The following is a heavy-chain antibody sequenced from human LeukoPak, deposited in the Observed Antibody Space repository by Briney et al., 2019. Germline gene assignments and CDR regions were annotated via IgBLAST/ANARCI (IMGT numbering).Heavy chain of an antibody. Sequence: GASVKVSCKASGGTFSSYAISWVRQAPGQRLEWIGWINAGNGNTKYSQKFQGRVTITRDTSASTAYMELSSLRSEDTAVYYCARVLRAVTRYYGSDPFGYWGQGTLVTVSS. CDR2: INAGNGNT. J-gene: IGHJ4*02. CDR1: GGTFSSYA. D-gene: IGHD3-10*01. V-gene: IGHV1-3*01. CDR3: ARVLRAVTRYYGSDPFGY.